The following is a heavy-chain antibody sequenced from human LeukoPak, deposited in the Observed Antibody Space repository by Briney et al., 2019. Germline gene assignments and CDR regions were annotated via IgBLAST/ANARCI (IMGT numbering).Heavy chain of an antibody. V-gene: IGHV4-39*01. CDR1: GGSISSRSYY. J-gene: IGHJ4*02. CDR2: IYYSGTT. Sequence: SETLSLTCTVSGGSISSRSYYWGSIRQSPGTGLEWIGTIYYSGTTYYNPSLKSRVTISVDTSKNHFSLKLSSVTDADTAMYYCARHKIWDGYGGLFDYWGQGTLVTVSS. D-gene: IGHD4-23*01. CDR3: ARHKIWDGYGGLFDY.